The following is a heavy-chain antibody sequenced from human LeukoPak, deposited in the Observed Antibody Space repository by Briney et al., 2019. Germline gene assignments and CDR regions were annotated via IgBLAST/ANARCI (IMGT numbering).Heavy chain of an antibody. V-gene: IGHV1-2*06. D-gene: IGHD3-16*02. CDR2: INPNSGGT. CDR3: ARDPITFGGVIVRVDY. CDR1: GYTFTGYY. Sequence: ASVKVSCKASGYTFTGYYMHWVRQAPGQGLEWMGRINPNSGGTNYAQRFQGRVTMTRDTPISTAYMELSRLRSDDTAVYYCARDPITFGGVIVRVDYWGQGTLVTVSS. J-gene: IGHJ4*02.